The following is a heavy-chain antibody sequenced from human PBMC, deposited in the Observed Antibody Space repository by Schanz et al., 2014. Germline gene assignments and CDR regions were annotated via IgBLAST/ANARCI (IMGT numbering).Heavy chain of an antibody. V-gene: IGHV3-7*03. Sequence: EVQLVESGGGLVQPGGSLRLCCVASGFTFSRYWMTWVRQAPGKGLEWVANIKQDGSAKNYVDSVKGRFTISRDNAKNSLYLQMNSLRADDTAVYYCARAPPLVRGIAGWFGPWGQGSLVTVSS. D-gene: IGHD3-10*01. J-gene: IGHJ5*02. CDR2: IKQDGSAK. CDR1: GFTFSRYW. CDR3: ARAPPLVRGIAGWFGP.